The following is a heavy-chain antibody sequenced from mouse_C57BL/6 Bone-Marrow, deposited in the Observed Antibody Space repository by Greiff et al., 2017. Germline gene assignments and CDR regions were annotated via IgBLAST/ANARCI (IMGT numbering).Heavy chain of an antibody. D-gene: IGHD2-3*01. J-gene: IGHJ3*01. CDR1: GYTFTSYW. Sequence: QVQLQQSGAELVKPGASVKLSCKASGYTFTSYWMHWVKQRPGQGLEWIGMIHPNSGSTNYNEKFKSKATLTVDKSSSTAYMQLSSLTSEDSAVYYCARSGGYYPAWFAYWGQGTLVTVSA. CDR3: ARSGGYYPAWFAY. CDR2: IHPNSGST. V-gene: IGHV1-64*01.